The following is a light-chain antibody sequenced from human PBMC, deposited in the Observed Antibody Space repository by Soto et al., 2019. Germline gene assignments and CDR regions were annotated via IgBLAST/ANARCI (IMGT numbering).Light chain of an antibody. Sequence: QSPAILSLSPGERATLSCRASQSVSRYLAWYQQKPGQAPRLLIYDASNRATGVPARFSGSGSGTDFTLTISSLEPEDFAVFYRPPGNERAPGTFGQRERLGIK. CDR3: PPGNERAPGT. CDR2: DAS. V-gene: IGKV3-11*01. J-gene: IGKJ5*01. CDR1: QSVSRY.